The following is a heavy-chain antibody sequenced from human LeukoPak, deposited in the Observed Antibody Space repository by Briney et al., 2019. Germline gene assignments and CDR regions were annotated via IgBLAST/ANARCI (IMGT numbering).Heavy chain of an antibody. Sequence: SETLSLTCAVYGGSFIGFHWNWIRQPPGKGLEWIGSIYHSGSTYYNPSLKSRVTISVDTSKNQFSLKLSSVTAADTAVYYCASYGSGSHIAFDYWGQGTLVTVSS. V-gene: IGHV4-34*01. CDR2: IYHSGST. J-gene: IGHJ4*02. D-gene: IGHD3-10*01. CDR1: GGSFIGFH. CDR3: ASYGSGSHIAFDY.